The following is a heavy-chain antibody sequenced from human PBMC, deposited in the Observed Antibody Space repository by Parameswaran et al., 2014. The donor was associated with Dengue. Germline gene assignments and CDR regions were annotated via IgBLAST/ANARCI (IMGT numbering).Heavy chain of an antibody. D-gene: IGHD2-2*02. V-gene: IGHV3-30*04. CDR3: ARDLDCVSSSCYTYSYYAMDV. CDR2: ISFDGGQK. Sequence: VRQAPGKGLEWVAVISFDGGQKHYADFVKGRFTISRDSSKTTVYLQMNGLRAEDTAIYYCARDLDCVSSSCYTYSYYAMDVWGQGTTVTVSS. J-gene: IGHJ6*02.